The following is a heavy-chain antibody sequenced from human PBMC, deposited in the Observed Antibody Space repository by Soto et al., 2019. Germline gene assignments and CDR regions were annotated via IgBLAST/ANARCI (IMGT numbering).Heavy chain of an antibody. V-gene: IGHV1-18*01. Sequence: QVQLVQSGAEVKTPGASLKVSCTASGYRFTSYGITWVRQAPGQGLEWMGWISAYTGDTDYAQKFQGRVTMTTDTSTSTAYMELRSLRSDDTAVYXXARLXXGGTGDYWGQGTLVTVSS. CDR2: ISAYTGDT. CDR1: GYRFTSYG. D-gene: IGHD6-25*01. J-gene: IGHJ4*02. CDR3: ARLXXGGTGDY.